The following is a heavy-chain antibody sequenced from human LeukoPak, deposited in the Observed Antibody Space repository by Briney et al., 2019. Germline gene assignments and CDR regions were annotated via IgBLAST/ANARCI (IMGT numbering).Heavy chain of an antibody. CDR3: ARQPIIDYYYYMDV. D-gene: IGHD2-15*01. CDR2: LYSSGST. J-gene: IGHJ6*03. CDR1: GGSISSSTIYY. Sequence: SETLSLTCTVSGGSISSSTIYYWGWIRQPPGKGLEWIGSLYSSGSTYYNPSLKSRVTISVDTSKNQFSLKLTSVTAADTAVYYCARQPIIDYYYYMDVWGKGTTVTVSS. V-gene: IGHV4-39*01.